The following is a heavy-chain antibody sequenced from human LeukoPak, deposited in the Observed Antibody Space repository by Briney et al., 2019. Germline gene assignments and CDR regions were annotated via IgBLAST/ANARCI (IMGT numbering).Heavy chain of an antibody. CDR1: GYTFTSYD. CDR2: MNPNSGDT. D-gene: IGHD3-9*01. V-gene: IGHV1-8*03. J-gene: IGHJ5*02. CDR3: ARAGGYYDILTGYKRGYNWFDP. Sequence: ASVKVSCKASGYTFTSYDINWVRQATGQGLEWMGWMNPNSGDTGYAQKFQGRVTITRNTSISTAYMELSSLRSEDTAVYYCARAGGYYDILTGYKRGYNWFDPWGQGTLVTVSS.